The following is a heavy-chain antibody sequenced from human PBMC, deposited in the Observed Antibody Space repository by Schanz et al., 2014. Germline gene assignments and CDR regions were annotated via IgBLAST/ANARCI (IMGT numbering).Heavy chain of an antibody. CDR1: GGSISSSGYY. CDR3: ARLPGLYCSGGACYRGY. V-gene: IGHV4-39*01. CDR2: IYYSGST. J-gene: IGHJ4*02. Sequence: QLQLQESGPGLVKPSETLSLTCTVSGGSISSSGYYWGWIRQPPGNGLEWIGSIYYSGSTYYNPPLMVGLPISEAPSKTLSSLRVPFVTATDTAVYYCARLPGLYCSGGACYRGYWGQGTLVTVSS. D-gene: IGHD2-15*01.